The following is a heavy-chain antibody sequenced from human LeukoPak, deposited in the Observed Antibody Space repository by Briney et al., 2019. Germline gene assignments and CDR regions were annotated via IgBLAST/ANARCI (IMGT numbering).Heavy chain of an antibody. J-gene: IGHJ3*02. CDR2: IYTSGST. CDR3: ARGRPFDI. Sequence: PSETLSLTCTVSGGSISSSSYYWSWIRQPAGKGLEWIGRIYTSGSTNYNPSLKGRVTISVDTSKNQFSLKLSSVTAADTAVYYCARGRPFDIWGQGTMVTVSS. V-gene: IGHV4-61*02. CDR1: GGSISSSSYY.